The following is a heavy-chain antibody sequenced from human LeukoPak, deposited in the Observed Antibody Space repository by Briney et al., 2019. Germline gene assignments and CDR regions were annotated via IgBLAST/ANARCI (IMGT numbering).Heavy chain of an antibody. J-gene: IGHJ4*02. V-gene: IGHV3-7*01. CDR2: ISPDGNRE. CDR3: ASTFPYCSSGTCAL. CDR1: GLTFSGYR. D-gene: IGHD2-15*01. Sequence: PGGSPRLSCAASGLTFSGYRMTCVREGPGKGLEWVATISPDGNREDYVDSVKGRFSISRDNAKNSLFLQMRSLRAEDTAMYYCASTFPYCSSGTCALGGQGTLVTVSS.